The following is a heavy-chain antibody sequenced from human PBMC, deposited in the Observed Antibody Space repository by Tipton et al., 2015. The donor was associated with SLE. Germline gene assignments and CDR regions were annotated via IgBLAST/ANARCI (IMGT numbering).Heavy chain of an antibody. CDR2: SHYSGNT. Sequence: TLSLTCSVSGGSISSGGYYWSWIRQHPGKGLEWIGYSHYSGNTYYNTSLKSRVTISVDTSKNQFSLKLSSVTAADTAVYYCAREPLEVREWFDLWGRGTLVTVSS. V-gene: IGHV4-31*03. J-gene: IGHJ2*01. CDR3: AREPLEVREWFDL. CDR1: GGSISSGGYY. D-gene: IGHD3-3*01.